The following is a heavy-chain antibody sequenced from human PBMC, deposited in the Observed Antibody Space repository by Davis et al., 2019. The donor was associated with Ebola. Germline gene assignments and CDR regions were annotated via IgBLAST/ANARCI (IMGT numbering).Heavy chain of an antibody. Sequence: SETLSLTCSVSGGSINSFLCTWIRQPPGKRLEWVGCMFYNGDTKYNPALESRVTISVDTSKNQFSLRLSSVTAADTAMYYCVKDDVTAGRFNYWGQGSLVTVSS. CDR3: VKDDVTAGRFNY. D-gene: IGHD1-20*01. V-gene: IGHV4-59*08. CDR2: MFYNGDT. CDR1: GGSINSFL. J-gene: IGHJ4*02.